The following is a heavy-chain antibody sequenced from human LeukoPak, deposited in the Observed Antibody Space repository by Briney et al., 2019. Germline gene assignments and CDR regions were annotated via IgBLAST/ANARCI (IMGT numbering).Heavy chain of an antibody. J-gene: IGHJ4*02. V-gene: IGHV3-48*03. D-gene: IGHD2-21*02. CDR2: ISSSVSDI. CDR3: ARERAACGGDCNDY. CDR1: GFTFSSYE. Sequence: GGSLRLSCAASGFTFSSYEMNWVRQAPGKGLEWISYISSSVSDIHYADSVKGRFPISRDNAKNSLYLQMSSLRVEDTAVYYCARERAACGGDCNDYWGQGTLVTVSS.